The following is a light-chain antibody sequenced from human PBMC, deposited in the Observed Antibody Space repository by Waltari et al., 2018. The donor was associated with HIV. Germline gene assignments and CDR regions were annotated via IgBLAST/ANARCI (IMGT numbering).Light chain of an antibody. Sequence: QSALTQPASVSGSPGQSITISCPGTSRDVGSYNFVSWYQHHPGKAPKLMIYEVTKRPSGVSNRFSGSKSGNTASLTISGLQAEDEADYYCCSYAGSSTFRIFGGGTRLTVL. J-gene: IGLJ2*01. CDR2: EVT. CDR1: SRDVGSYNF. V-gene: IGLV2-23*02. CDR3: CSYAGSSTFRI.